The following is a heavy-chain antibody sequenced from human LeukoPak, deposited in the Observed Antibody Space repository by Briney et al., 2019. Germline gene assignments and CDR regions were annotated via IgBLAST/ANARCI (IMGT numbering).Heavy chain of an antibody. Sequence: SETLSLTCTVYGGSFSGYYWSWIRQPPGKGLEWIGEIIHSGSTNYNPSLKSRVTISVDTSKNQFSLKLSSVTAADTAVYYCARARTGYSSSWYMSWFDPWGQGTLVTVSS. D-gene: IGHD6-13*01. CDR3: ARARTGYSSSWYMSWFDP. V-gene: IGHV4-34*12. CDR1: GGSFSGYY. J-gene: IGHJ5*02. CDR2: IIHSGST.